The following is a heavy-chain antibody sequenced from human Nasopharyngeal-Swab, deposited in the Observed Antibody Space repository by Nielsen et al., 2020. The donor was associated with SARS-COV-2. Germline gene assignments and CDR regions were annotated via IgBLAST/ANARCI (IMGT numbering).Heavy chain of an antibody. CDR1: GFIFHSFA. D-gene: IGHD3-22*01. CDR3: VRDRDIFGYDSSGYYGADAFDL. J-gene: IGHJ3*01. Sequence: GESLKISCAASGFIFHSFAMHWVRQSPGKGLEWVALISFDGTNKYYAGSVRGRFTISRDTSKDTLYLQMNNLRDEDTAVYYCVRDRDIFGYDSSGYYGADAFDLWGQGTMVTVSA. CDR2: ISFDGTNK. V-gene: IGHV3-30*04.